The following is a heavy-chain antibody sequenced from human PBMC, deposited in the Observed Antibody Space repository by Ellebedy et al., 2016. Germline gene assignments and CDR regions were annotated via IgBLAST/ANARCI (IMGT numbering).Heavy chain of an antibody. J-gene: IGHJ4*02. CDR2: IYGNDDK. CDR1: GLSLSTSAVV. CDR3: AHRTTVTAVDY. D-gene: IGHD4-17*01. Sequence: SGPTLVKPTQTLTLTCTFSGLSLSTSAVVVGWIRQPPGKALEWLAFIYGNDDKRYIPSLRSRLTITKDTSKNQVVLTMTDMDPVDTATYYCAHRTTVTAVDYWGQGTLVTVSS. V-gene: IGHV2-5*01.